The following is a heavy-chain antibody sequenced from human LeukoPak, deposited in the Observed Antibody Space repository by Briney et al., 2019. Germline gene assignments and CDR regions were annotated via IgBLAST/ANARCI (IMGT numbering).Heavy chain of an antibody. J-gene: IGHJ3*02. D-gene: IGHD6-13*01. CDR1: GFTFSAYW. CDR2: ISSSSSYI. Sequence: GGSLRLSCAASGFTFSAYWMHWVRQAPGKGLEWVSSISSSSSYIYYADSVKGRFTISRDNAKNSLYLQMNSLRAEDTAVYYCAREAAARHDAFDIWGQGTMVTVSS. V-gene: IGHV3-21*01. CDR3: AREAAARHDAFDI.